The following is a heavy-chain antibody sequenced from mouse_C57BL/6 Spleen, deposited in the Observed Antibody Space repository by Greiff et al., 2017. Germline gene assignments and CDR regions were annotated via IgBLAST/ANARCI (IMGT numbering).Heavy chain of an antibody. J-gene: IGHJ4*01. CDR1: GYTFTSYW. V-gene: IGHV1-64*01. D-gene: IGHD1-1*01. CDR2: IHPNSGSN. CDR3: ARWITTVVATSHYAMDY. Sequence: QVQLQQPGAELVKPGASVKLSCKASGYTFTSYWMHWVKQRPGQGLEWIGMIHPNSGSNNYNEKFKSKATLTVDKSSSTAYMQLSSLTSEDSAVYYCARWITTVVATSHYAMDYWGQGTSVTVSS.